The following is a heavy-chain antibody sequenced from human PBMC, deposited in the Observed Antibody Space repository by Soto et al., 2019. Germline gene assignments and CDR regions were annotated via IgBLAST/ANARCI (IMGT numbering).Heavy chain of an antibody. Sequence: QVQLQESGPGLVKPSQTLSLTCTVSGGSISSGGYYWYWIRQHPGKGLEWIGYIYYSGTTYYNPSHKSRVTISVDTSKNQFSLKLSSVTGAATAVYCCAASCVACGGFNYYGMDVWGQGHTVTVSS. CDR3: AASCVACGGFNYYGMDV. D-gene: IGHD2-21*01. CDR2: IYYSGTT. CDR1: GGSISSGGYY. V-gene: IGHV4-31*03. J-gene: IGHJ6*02.